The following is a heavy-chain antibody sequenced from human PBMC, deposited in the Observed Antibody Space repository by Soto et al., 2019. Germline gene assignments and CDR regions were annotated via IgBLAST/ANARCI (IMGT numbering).Heavy chain of an antibody. CDR1: GFTFSSYG. CDR2: IWYDGRNK. J-gene: IGHJ4*02. D-gene: IGHD1-7*01. Sequence: QVQLVESGGGVVQPGRSLRLSCAASGFTFSSYGMHWVRQAPGKGLEWVAVIWYDGRNKYYADSVKGRFTISRDNSKNTLYLQTNSLRAEDTAVYDCTRDNWNYGGGDYWGQGTLVTVSS. CDR3: TRDNWNYGGGDY. V-gene: IGHV3-33*01.